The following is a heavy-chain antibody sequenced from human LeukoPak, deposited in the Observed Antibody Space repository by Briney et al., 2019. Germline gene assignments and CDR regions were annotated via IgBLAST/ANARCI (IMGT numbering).Heavy chain of an antibody. CDR2: ISYDGSNK. V-gene: IGHV3-30*04. CDR3: ARALLELDAFDI. D-gene: IGHD1-7*01. CDR1: GFTFSSYA. Sequence: PGGSLRLSCAASGFTFSSYAMHWVRQAPGKGLEWVAVISYDGSNKYYADSVKGRFTISRDNSKNTLYLQMNSLRAEDTAVYYCARALLELDAFDIWGQGTMVTVSS. J-gene: IGHJ3*02.